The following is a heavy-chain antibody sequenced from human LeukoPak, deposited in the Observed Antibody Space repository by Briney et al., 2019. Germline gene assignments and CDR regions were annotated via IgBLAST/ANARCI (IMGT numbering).Heavy chain of an antibody. Sequence: GGSLRLSCVVSQFTVTDNFMSWIRQAPGRGLEWVSVFYIGGSTHYADSVKGRFTISTDSSKNTMFLQMDSLRPEDTARYYCAMDTNGSGSYWDHWGQGTQVIVSS. CDR1: QFTVTDNF. CDR3: AMDTNGSGSYWDH. J-gene: IGHJ4*02. V-gene: IGHV3-66*01. D-gene: IGHD3-10*01. CDR2: FYIGGST.